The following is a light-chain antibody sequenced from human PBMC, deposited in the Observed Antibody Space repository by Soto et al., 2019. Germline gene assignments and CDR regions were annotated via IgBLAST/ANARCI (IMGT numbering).Light chain of an antibody. J-gene: IGKJ1*01. CDR3: QQYDYSRT. Sequence: DIQMTQSPSTLSASVGDTVTITCRASQSIAASLAWYQHKPGEAPKLLIYDVSSLETGVPSRFSGSGSGTEFSLTIRGLQPDDFATYYCQQYDYSRTFGQGTKV. CDR1: QSIAAS. CDR2: DVS. V-gene: IGKV1-5*01.